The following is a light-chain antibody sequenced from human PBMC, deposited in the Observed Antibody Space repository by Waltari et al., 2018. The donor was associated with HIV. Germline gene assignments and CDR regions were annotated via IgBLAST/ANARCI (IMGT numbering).Light chain of an antibody. J-gene: IGLJ2*01. V-gene: IGLV3-21*02. Sequence: SYVLTQPPSVSVAPGQTARLTWAGNNIGSQSVHWYQQRPGQAPALVVHDDSDRPSGIPERFSGSNSGNTATLTISRVEAGDEADYYCQVWHSNSDHVVFGGGTKLTFL. CDR1: NIGSQS. CDR3: QVWHSNSDHVV. CDR2: DDS.